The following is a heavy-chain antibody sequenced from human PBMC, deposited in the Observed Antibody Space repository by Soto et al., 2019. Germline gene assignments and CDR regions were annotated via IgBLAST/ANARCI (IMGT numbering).Heavy chain of an antibody. CDR3: ARAYSNYVDY. Sequence: QVQLQESGPGLVKPSQTLSLTCTVSGGSISSGGYYWSWIRQHPGKVLEWIGYIYYSGSTYYNPYLKRRVTISEDTSKNQFSLKLSSVTAADTAVYYCARAYSNYVDYWGQGTLVTVSS. D-gene: IGHD4-4*01. CDR1: GGSISSGGYY. V-gene: IGHV4-31*03. CDR2: IYYSGST. J-gene: IGHJ4*02.